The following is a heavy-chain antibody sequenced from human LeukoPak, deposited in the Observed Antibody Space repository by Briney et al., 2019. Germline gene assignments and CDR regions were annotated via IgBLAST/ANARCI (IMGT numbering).Heavy chain of an antibody. Sequence: GGSLRLSCAASGFTFSSYAMSWVRQAPGKGLEWVSAISGSGGSTYYADSVKGRFTISRDNSKNTLYLQMNSLRAEGTAVYYCARRGGYSGYGWAPLDYWGQGTLVTVSS. D-gene: IGHD5-12*01. J-gene: IGHJ4*02. CDR2: ISGSGGST. CDR3: ARRGGYSGYGWAPLDY. CDR1: GFTFSSYA. V-gene: IGHV3-23*01.